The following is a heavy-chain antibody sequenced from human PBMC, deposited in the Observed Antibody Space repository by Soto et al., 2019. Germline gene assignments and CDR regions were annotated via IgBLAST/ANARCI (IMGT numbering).Heavy chain of an antibody. J-gene: IGHJ6*02. V-gene: IGHV4-34*01. CDR2: INHSGCT. Sequence: QVQLQQWGAGLLKPSETMSLTCAVYGWSFSGYYWSWIRQPPGKGLEWIGEINHSGCTNYNPSLTSRVTISVDTSKTQFSLKLSSVTAADTAVYYCARATYGVMDVWGQGTTVTVSS. D-gene: IGHD4-17*01. CDR1: GWSFSGYY. CDR3: ARATYGVMDV.